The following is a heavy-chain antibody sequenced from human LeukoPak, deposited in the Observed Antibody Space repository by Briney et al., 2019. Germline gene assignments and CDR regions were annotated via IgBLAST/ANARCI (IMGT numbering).Heavy chain of an antibody. CDR1: GFTFSTYT. V-gene: IGHV3-23*01. CDR3: TTGPYGDYGISDY. D-gene: IGHD4-17*01. J-gene: IGHJ4*02. CDR2: ISGSGGIT. Sequence: GGSLRLSCAASGFTFSTYTMSWVRQAPGKGLEWVSGISGSGGITYYADSVQGRFTISRDNSKNTLYLQMNSLKTEDTAVYYCTTGPYGDYGISDYWGQGTLVTVSS.